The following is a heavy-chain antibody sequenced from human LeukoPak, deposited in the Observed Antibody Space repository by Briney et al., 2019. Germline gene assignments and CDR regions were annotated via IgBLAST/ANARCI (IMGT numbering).Heavy chain of an antibody. D-gene: IGHD6-25*01. CDR3: ARVGSAAATADY. CDR1: GYTFTTYY. J-gene: IGHJ4*02. V-gene: IGHV1-46*01. Sequence: ASVKVSCKASGYTFTTYYMHWMRQAPGQGPEWMGIVNPRGGSTDYSQKFQGRITMTSDTSTSTVYMELSSLRSDDTAVYFCARVGSAAATADYWGQGTLVTVSS. CDR2: VNPRGGST.